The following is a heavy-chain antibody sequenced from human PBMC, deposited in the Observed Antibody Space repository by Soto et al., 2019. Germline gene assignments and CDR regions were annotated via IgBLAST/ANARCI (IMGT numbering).Heavy chain of an antibody. J-gene: IGHJ4*02. V-gene: IGHV1-69*01. CDR1: GGIFNNFA. Sequence: QVQLVQSGAEVKMPGSSVKVSCKASGGIFNNFALNWVRQAPGQGLEWMGGIIPVFDTPSYAQNFQGRVTITADESTSTAYMELSSLRSEDTAVYFCARAEYSSIYYFDYWGQGTRVTVSS. CDR2: IIPVFDTP. D-gene: IGHD2-2*01. CDR3: ARAEYSSIYYFDY.